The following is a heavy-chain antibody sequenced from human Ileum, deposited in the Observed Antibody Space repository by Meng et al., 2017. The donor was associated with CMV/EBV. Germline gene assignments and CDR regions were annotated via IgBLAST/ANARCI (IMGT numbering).Heavy chain of an antibody. Sequence: GESLKISCAASGFNFAGYWMTWVRQAPGKGLEWVANIKYDGSETYYVDSVKGRFTISRDNAKNSLYLQMNNLRAEDTAVYYCARENYFAYWGQGTRVTVYS. CDR1: GFNFAGYW. J-gene: IGHJ4*02. CDR3: ARENYFAY. CDR2: IKYDGSET. V-gene: IGHV3-7*01.